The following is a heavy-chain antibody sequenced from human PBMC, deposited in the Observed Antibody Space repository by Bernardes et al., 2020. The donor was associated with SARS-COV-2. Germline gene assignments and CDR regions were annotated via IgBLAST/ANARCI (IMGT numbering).Heavy chain of an antibody. CDR3: ARDVAESYYYISGRRGMDV. CDR2: IYHDGST. V-gene: IGHV4-38-2*01. CDR1: GYSISSGFH. D-gene: IGHD3-10*01. Sequence: SETLSLTCAVSGYSISSGFHWGWIRQPPGKGLEWIGNIYHDGSTYYNPSLKSRVTISLDASKNHFSLKLSSVTAADTAVYYGARDVAESYYYISGRRGMDVWGQGTTVTVSS. J-gene: IGHJ6*02.